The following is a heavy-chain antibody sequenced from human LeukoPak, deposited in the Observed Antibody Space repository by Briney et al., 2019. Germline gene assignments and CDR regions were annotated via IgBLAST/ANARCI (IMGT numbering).Heavy chain of an antibody. D-gene: IGHD3-3*01. CDR3: TTDDKGFWSGYPPYYYYGMDV. Sequence: GGSLRLSCAASGFTFTGYAMSWVRQAPGKGLEWVGRIKSKTDGGTTDYAAPVKGRFTISRDDSKNTLYLQMNSLKTEDTAVYYCTTDDKGFWSGYPPYYYYGMDVWGQGTTVTVSS. CDR1: GFTFTGYA. CDR2: IKSKTDGGTT. V-gene: IGHV3-15*01. J-gene: IGHJ6*02.